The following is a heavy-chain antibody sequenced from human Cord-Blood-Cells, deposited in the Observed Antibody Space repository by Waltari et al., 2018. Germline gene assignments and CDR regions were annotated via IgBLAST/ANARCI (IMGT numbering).Heavy chain of an antibody. J-gene: IGHJ4*02. V-gene: IGHV4-34*01. CDR3: ASLGPEVGNSSSFDY. D-gene: IGHD6-6*01. CDR1: GGSFSGYY. CDR2: INQSGIT. Sequence: QVQLQQWGAGLLKPSETLSLTCAVYGGSFSGYYWSWIRQPPGKGLEWIGEINQSGITNNNPSLKSRVTRAVDTAKNQFSLKLSSVTAADTAVYYGASLGPEVGNSSSFDYWGQGTLVTVSS.